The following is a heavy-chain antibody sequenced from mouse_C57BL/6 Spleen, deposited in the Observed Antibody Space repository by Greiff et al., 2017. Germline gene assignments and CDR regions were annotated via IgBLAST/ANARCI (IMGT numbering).Heavy chain of an antibody. Sequence: EVQGVESGPSLVRPSQTLSLTCTVTGFSINSDCYWIWIRQFPGNKLEYIGYTFYSGITYYNPSLESRTYITRDTSKNQFSLKLSSVTTEDTATYYCARVAQLGWAMDYWGQGTSVTVSS. CDR1: GFSINSDCY. V-gene: IGHV3-3*01. CDR3: ARVAQLGWAMDY. D-gene: IGHD4-1*02. CDR2: TFYSGIT. J-gene: IGHJ4*01.